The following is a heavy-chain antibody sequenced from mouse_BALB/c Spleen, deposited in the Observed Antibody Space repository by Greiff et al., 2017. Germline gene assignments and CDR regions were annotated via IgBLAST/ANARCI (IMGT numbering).Heavy chain of an antibody. Sequence: VQLQQSGAELVKPGASVKLSCTASGFNIKDTYMHWVKQRPEQGLEWIGRIDPANGNTKYDPKFQGKATITADTSSNTAYLQLSSLTSEDTAVYYCARIYYCGSSPFAYWGQGTLVTVSA. CDR2: IDPANGNT. CDR3: ARIYYCGSSPFAY. D-gene: IGHD1-1*01. J-gene: IGHJ3*01. CDR1: GFNIKDTY. V-gene: IGHV14-3*02.